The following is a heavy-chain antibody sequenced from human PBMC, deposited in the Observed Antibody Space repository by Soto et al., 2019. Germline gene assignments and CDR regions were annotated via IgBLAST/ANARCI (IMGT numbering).Heavy chain of an antibody. D-gene: IGHD2-21*02. V-gene: IGHV3-30-3*01. CDR3: ARYIVVVTATYAFDI. J-gene: IGHJ3*02. CDR2: ISYDGSNK. Sequence: QVQLVESGGGVVQPGRSLRLSCAASGFTFSSYAMHWVRQAPGKGLEWVAVISYDGSNKYYADSVKGRFTISRDNSKNTLYLQMTSLRAEDTAVYYCARYIVVVTATYAFDICGQGTMVTVSS. CDR1: GFTFSSYA.